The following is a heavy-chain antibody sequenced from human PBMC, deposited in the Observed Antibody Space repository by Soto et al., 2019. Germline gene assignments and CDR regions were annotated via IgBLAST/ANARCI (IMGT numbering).Heavy chain of an antibody. CDR3: ARGEGRAAREGYYYGMDV. CDR2: IIPILGIA. Sequence: ASVKVSCKASGGTFSSYAISWARQAPGQGLEWMGGIIPILGIANYAQKFQGRVTITADKSTSTAYMELSSLRSEDTAVYYCARGEGRAAREGYYYGMDVWGQGTTVTVSS. V-gene: IGHV1-69*10. D-gene: IGHD6-6*01. CDR1: GGTFSSYA. J-gene: IGHJ6*02.